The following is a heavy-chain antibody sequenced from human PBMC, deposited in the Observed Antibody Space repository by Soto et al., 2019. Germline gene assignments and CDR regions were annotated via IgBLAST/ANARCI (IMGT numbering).Heavy chain of an antibody. CDR3: ARDMYSSDYFVKWFEP. V-gene: IGHV3-23*01. D-gene: IGHD6-19*01. J-gene: IGHJ5*02. CDR1: GFTFSNYA. Sequence: GGSLRLSCAASGFTFSNYAMSWVRQAPGKGLEWVSAISGSGGSTYYADSVKGRVTVSRDDSNHSLDLQLNSLRGEDTAMYYCARDMYSSDYFVKWFEPWGQGTLVTVSS. CDR2: ISGSGGST.